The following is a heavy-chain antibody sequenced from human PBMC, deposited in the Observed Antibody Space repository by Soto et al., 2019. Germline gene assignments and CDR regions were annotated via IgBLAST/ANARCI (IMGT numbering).Heavy chain of an antibody. CDR2: IYYSGST. J-gene: IGHJ4*02. V-gene: IGHV4-39*01. D-gene: IGHD1-26*01. Sequence: PSETLSLTCTVSGGSISSSSYYWGWIRQPPGKGLEWIGSIYYSGSTYYNPSLKSRVTISVDTSKNQFSLKLSSVTAADTAVYYCARATGELRYFDYWGQGTLVTVSS. CDR3: ARATGELRYFDY. CDR1: GGSISSSSYY.